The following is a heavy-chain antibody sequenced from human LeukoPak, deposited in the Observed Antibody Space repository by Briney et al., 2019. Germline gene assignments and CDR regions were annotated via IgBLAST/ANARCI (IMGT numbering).Heavy chain of an antibody. D-gene: IGHD3-10*01. CDR3: ARVSVTMVRGVIRPNYGMDV. V-gene: IGHV1-2*02. J-gene: IGHJ6*02. Sequence: ASVKVSCKASGYTFTGYYMHWVRQAPGQGFEWMGWINPNSGGTNYAQKFQGRVTMTRDTSISTAYMELSRLRSDDTAVYYCARVSVTMVRGVIRPNYGMDVWGQGTTVTVSS. CDR2: INPNSGGT. CDR1: GYTFTGYY.